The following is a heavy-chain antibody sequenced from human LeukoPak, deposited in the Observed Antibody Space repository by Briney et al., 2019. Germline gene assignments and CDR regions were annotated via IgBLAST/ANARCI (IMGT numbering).Heavy chain of an antibody. CDR2: INPSGGST. J-gene: IGHJ3*02. Sequence: ASVKVSCKASGYTFTSYYMHWVRQAPGQGLEWMGIINPSGGSTSYAQKFQGRVTMTRDMSTSTVYMELSSLRSEDTAVYYCARDFASRGGAYCGGDCYSASFDAFDIWGQGTMVTVSS. D-gene: IGHD2-21*02. CDR3: ARDFASRGGAYCGGDCYSASFDAFDI. CDR1: GYTFTSYY. V-gene: IGHV1-46*01.